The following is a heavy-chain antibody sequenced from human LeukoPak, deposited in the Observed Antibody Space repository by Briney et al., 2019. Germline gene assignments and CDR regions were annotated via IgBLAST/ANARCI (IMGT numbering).Heavy chain of an antibody. D-gene: IGHD3-3*01. CDR2: ISYDGSNN. Sequence: PGGSLRLSCAASGFTFSNYPMYWVRQAPGKGLEWVATISYDGSNNYYADSVKGRFTISRDNSKNTLYLQMSSLRAEDTALYYCARPRNTIFYYYGMDVWGQGTTVTVS. V-gene: IGHV3-30-3*01. J-gene: IGHJ6*02. CDR1: GFTFSNYP. CDR3: ARPRNTIFYYYGMDV.